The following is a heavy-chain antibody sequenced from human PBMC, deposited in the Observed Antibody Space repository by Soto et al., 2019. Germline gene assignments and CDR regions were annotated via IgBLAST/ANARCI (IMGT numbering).Heavy chain of an antibody. J-gene: IGHJ4*02. Sequence: GGSLRLSCAVSGFTFTGHAMTWVRQAPGKGLEWVSTTSNNGDRTFYADSVKGRFTVSTDRTNNTLYLQMNSLRAEDAAVYYCAHISAVAGRFDYWGQGTLVTVSS. CDR1: GFTFTGHA. CDR3: AHISAVAGRFDY. CDR2: TSNNGDRT. D-gene: IGHD6-19*01. V-gene: IGHV3-23*01.